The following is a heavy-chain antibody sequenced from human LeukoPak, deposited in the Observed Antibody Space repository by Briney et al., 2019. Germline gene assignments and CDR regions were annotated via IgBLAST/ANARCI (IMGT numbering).Heavy chain of an antibody. V-gene: IGHV3-21*04. J-gene: IGHJ6*03. CDR2: ISSSSSYI. CDR3: AKARGYSYGFNYMDV. Sequence: GGSLRLSCAASGFTFSSYSMNWVRQAPGKGLEWVSSISSSSSYIYYADSVKGRFTISRDNAKNSLYLQMNSLRAEDTAVYYCAKARGYSYGFNYMDVWGKGTTVTISS. CDR1: GFTFSSYS. D-gene: IGHD5-18*01.